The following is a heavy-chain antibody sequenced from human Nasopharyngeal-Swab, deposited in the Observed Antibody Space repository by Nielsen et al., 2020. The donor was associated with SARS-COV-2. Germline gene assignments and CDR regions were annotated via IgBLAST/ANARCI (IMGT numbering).Heavy chain of an antibody. J-gene: IGHJ4*02. CDR2: INADGSST. CDR1: GFTFSSYW. Sequence: GESLKISCAASGFTFSSYWMHWVRQAPGEGPVWVSRINADGSSTTYADSLKGRFTISRDNAKNTLYLQMNSLRAEDTAVYYCTRAGCYRHDYWGQGTLVTVSS. D-gene: IGHD2-15*01. CDR3: TRAGCYRHDY. V-gene: IGHV3-74*03.